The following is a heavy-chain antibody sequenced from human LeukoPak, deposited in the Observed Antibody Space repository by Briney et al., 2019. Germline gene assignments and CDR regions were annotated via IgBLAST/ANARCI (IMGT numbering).Heavy chain of an antibody. CDR2: LYTNENT. Sequence: SETLSLTCSVSGDSIGSGRYYWTWIRQPAGKGLQWIGRLYTNENTNYNPSLESRVSISVDTSKTQFFLKLTSVTAADTAVYYCARLVTRTTYWFDPWGQGSLVTVSS. J-gene: IGHJ5*02. D-gene: IGHD1-7*01. CDR1: GDSIGSGRYY. CDR3: ARLVTRTTYWFDP. V-gene: IGHV4-61*02.